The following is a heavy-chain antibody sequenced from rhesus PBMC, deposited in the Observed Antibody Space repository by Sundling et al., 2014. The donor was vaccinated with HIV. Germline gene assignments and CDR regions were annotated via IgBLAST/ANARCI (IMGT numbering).Heavy chain of an antibody. V-gene: IGHV3-178*02. CDR2: ISSGGGSI. Sequence: EVQLVESGGGLAKPGGSLSLSCTASGFTFSDYYMDWVRQAPGKGLEWVSRISSGGGSIWYADSVKDRFTISRDNARNTVYLEMNSLRTEDTAVYYCAKLHEEPFDSWGQGVLVTVSS. J-gene: IGHJ4*01. D-gene: IGHD3-28*01. CDR3: AKLHEEPFDS. CDR1: GFTFSDYY.